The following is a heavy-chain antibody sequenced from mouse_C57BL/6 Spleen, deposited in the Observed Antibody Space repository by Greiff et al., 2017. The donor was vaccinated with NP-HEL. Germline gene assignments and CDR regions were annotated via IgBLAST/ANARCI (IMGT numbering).Heavy chain of an antibody. V-gene: IGHV1-15*01. D-gene: IGHD1-1*01. Sequence: VKLQESGAELVRPGASVTLSCKASGYTFTDYEMHWVKQTPVHGLEWIGAIDPETGGTAYNQKFKGKAILTADKSSSTAYMELRSLTSEDSAVYYCTRSRITTVVATDYFDYWGQGTTLTVSS. J-gene: IGHJ2*01. CDR2: IDPETGGT. CDR3: TRSRITTVVATDYFDY. CDR1: GYTFTDYE.